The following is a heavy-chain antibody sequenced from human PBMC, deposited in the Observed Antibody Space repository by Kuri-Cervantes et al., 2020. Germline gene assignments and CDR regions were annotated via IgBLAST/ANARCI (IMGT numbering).Heavy chain of an antibody. CDR2: ISSSSSYI. J-gene: IGHJ6*02. V-gene: IGHV3-21*01. D-gene: IGHD2-15*01. CDR3: ARGLLIVVVVAAPLGGYYGMDV. Sequence: LSLTCAASGFTFGSYAMHWVRQAPGKGLEWVSSISSSSSYIYYADSVKGRFTISRDNSKNTLYLQMNSLRAEDTAVYYCARGLLIVVVVAAPLGGYYGMDVWGQGTTVTVSS. CDR1: GFTFGSYA.